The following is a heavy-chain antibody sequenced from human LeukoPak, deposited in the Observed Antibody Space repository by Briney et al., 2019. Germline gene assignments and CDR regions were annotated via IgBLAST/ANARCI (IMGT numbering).Heavy chain of an antibody. J-gene: IGHJ4*02. CDR2: ISGSGGST. V-gene: IGHV3-23*01. D-gene: IGHD3-22*01. CDR3: AKSSYYDSSGYYREYYFDY. CDR1: GFTFSSYA. Sequence: GGSLRLSCAASGFTFSSYAMSWVRQAPGKGLEWVSAISGSGGSTYYADSVKGRFTISRDNSKNTLYLQMNSLRAEDTAVYYCAKSSYYDSSGYYREYYFDYWGQGTLVTVSS.